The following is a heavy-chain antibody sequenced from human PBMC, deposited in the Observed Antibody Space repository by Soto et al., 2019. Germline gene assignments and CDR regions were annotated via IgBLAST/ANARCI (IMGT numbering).Heavy chain of an antibody. Sequence: SQGLSCGAAGFNFSHYSMHWVRQAPGKGLEGGAGISFYGSNKFYADSVKGRFTISKDNSQNTLYLQMNDLRHEDTAVYYCARLPGPLVSVLYIYPLDARESPSDVDIWGQGTTVTVSS. CDR1: GFNFSHYS. V-gene: IGHV3-30*04. D-gene: IGHD2-21*02. CDR2: ISFYGSNK. CDR3: ARLPGPLVSVLYIYPLDARESPSDVDI. J-gene: IGHJ6*02.